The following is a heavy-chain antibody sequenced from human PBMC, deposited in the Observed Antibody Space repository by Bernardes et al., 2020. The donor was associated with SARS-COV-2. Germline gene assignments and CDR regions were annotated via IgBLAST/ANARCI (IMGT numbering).Heavy chain of an antibody. D-gene: IGHD2-2*01. CDR3: AGTSITCCDY. Sequence: GGSLRLSCAASGISFSSLWMHWVRQAPGKGLEWVSRTAGDGSGTTYADSVKGRFTISRDNTNNILSLQMNNLRGEDTAVYYCAGTSITCCDYWGQGTLVSVSS. V-gene: IGHV3-74*01. CDR1: GISFSSLW. J-gene: IGHJ4*02. CDR2: TAGDGSGT.